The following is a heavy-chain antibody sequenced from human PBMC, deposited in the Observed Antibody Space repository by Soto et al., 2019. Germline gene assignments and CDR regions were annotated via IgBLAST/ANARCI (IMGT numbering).Heavy chain of an antibody. CDR2: VYWDDDK. J-gene: IGHJ4*02. CDR1: GFSLNTRDVG. V-gene: IGHV2-5*02. CDR3: AHCRGGVASF. Sequence: QITLNESGPALVKPTQTLTLTCTFSGFSLNTRDVGVGWIRQPPGKALEWLGGVYWDDDKTYSPSLKSRLTITTDTPTNQVVLRMTKMDPVDTATYYCAHCRGGVASFWGQGTLVTVSS. D-gene: IGHD3-16*01.